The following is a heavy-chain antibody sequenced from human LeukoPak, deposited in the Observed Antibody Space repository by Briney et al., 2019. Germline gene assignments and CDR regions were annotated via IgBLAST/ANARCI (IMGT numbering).Heavy chain of an antibody. Sequence: HRRPLGLSCAAPGFTFSIFAMHWVRPAPGKGLEWVAVISYDGTNKYYADSVKGQFTISRDNPKNTLYLQMNSLRAEDTAVYYCARGYAAAVSKAADYWGQGTLVTVSS. CDR2: ISYDGTNK. J-gene: IGHJ4*02. V-gene: IGHV3-30-3*01. CDR1: GFTFSIFA. CDR3: ARGYAAAVSKAADY. D-gene: IGHD6-13*01.